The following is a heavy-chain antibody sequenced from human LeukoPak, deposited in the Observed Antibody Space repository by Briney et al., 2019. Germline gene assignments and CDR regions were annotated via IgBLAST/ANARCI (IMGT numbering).Heavy chain of an antibody. CDR1: GFTFGNFA. D-gene: IGHD6-19*01. V-gene: IGHV3-23*01. J-gene: IGHJ4*02. CDR3: AKGSQGWPYYFES. CDR2: IGSGGDST. Sequence: GGSLRLSCSVSGFTFGNFAMSWVRQAPGKGLEWVSAIGSGGDSTYYADSVKGRFTISRDNSKNTLSLQMHSLRAEDSAIYYCAKGSQGWPYYFESWGQGTLVTVSS.